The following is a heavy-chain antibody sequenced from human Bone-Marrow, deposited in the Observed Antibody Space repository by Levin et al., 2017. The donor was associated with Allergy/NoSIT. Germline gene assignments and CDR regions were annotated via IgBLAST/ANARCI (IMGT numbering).Heavy chain of an antibody. J-gene: IGHJ4*02. CDR2: IYYSGST. Sequence: SQTLSLTCTVSGGSISSSSYYWGWIRQPPGKGLEWIGSIYYSGSTYYNPSLKSRVTISVDTSKNQFSLKLSSVTAADTAVYYCARQNSNSGVGFFDYWGQGTLVTVSS. V-gene: IGHV4-39*01. CDR1: GGSISSSSYY. D-gene: IGHD6-13*01. CDR3: ARQNSNSGVGFFDY.